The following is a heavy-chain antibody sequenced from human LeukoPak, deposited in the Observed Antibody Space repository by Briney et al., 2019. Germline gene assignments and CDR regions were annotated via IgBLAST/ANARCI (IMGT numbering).Heavy chain of an antibody. CDR3: ARQLGGATNGY. Sequence: KPSETLSLTCTVSGGAISSGDYYWSWIRQPPGGGLEWIGYISYSGNTYYNPSLKSRVTISLDTSKNQFSLKLSSVTAADTAVYYCARQLGGATNGYWGQGTLVTVSS. J-gene: IGHJ4*02. V-gene: IGHV4-30-4*08. CDR1: GGAISSGDYY. CDR2: ISYSGNT. D-gene: IGHD1-26*01.